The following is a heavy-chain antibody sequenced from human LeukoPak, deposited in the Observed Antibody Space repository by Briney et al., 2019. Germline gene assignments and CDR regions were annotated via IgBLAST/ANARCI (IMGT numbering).Heavy chain of an antibody. V-gene: IGHV4-61*02. D-gene: IGHD3-3*01. Sequence: SETLSLTCTVSGGSMSSDSHYWSWIRQPAGKGLEWIGRIYPSWNTNYNPSLESRVTISVDTSKNQFSLKLSSVTAADTAVYYCARAGRTRITIFGFDPWGQGTLVTVSS. J-gene: IGHJ5*02. CDR3: ARAGRTRITIFGFDP. CDR2: IYPSWNT. CDR1: GGSMSSDSHY.